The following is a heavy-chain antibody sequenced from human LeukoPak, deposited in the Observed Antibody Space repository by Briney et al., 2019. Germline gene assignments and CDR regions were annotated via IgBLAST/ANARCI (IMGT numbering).Heavy chain of an antibody. Sequence: SETLSLTCTVSGGSISSYYWSWIRQPAGKGLEWIGRMHTSESTNYNPSFKSRVTMSVDPSKSHLSLRLTSVTAADTAVYYCARGERRHYYGIDVWGQGTAVTVSS. CDR2: MHTSEST. J-gene: IGHJ6*02. V-gene: IGHV4-4*07. CDR3: ARGERRHYYGIDV. CDR1: GGSISSYY. D-gene: IGHD1-26*01.